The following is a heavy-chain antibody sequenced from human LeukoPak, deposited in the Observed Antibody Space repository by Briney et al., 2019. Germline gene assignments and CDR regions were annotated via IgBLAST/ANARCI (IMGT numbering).Heavy chain of an antibody. Sequence: GGSLRLSCAASGFTFSSYAMHWVRQAPGKGLEWVAVISYDGSNKYYADSVKGRFTISRDNAKNSLYLQMNSLRDEDTAVYYCARDLSKLYYYYGMDVWGQGTTVTVSS. D-gene: IGHD4-11*01. V-gene: IGHV3-30-3*01. CDR1: GFTFSSYA. CDR3: ARDLSKLYYYYGMDV. J-gene: IGHJ6*02. CDR2: ISYDGSNK.